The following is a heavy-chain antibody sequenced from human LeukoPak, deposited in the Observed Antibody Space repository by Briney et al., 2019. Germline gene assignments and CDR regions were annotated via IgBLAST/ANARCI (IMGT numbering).Heavy chain of an antibody. CDR2: INHSGST. Sequence: SETLSLTCAVYGGSFRGYYWSWIRQPPGKGLEWIGEINHSGSTNYNPSLKSRVTISVDTSKNQFSLKLSSVTAADTAVYYCACLSRRYSYGAYYFDYWGQGTLVTVSS. V-gene: IGHV4-34*01. CDR1: GGSFRGYY. D-gene: IGHD5-18*01. CDR3: ACLSRRYSYGAYYFDY. J-gene: IGHJ4*02.